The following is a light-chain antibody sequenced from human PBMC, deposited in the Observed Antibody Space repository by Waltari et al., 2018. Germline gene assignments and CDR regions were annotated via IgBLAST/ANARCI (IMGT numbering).Light chain of an antibody. CDR3: QQYGVSRWT. Sequence: EIVLTQSPGTLSLSPGERATLSCRASQSVTSSYLAWYQQKPGPAPRLLIYATFNRATGIPDRFSGSGSGTDFTLTITILEPEDFAVYYCQQYGVSRWTFGQGTKVEVK. CDR1: QSVTSSY. CDR2: ATF. V-gene: IGKV3-20*01. J-gene: IGKJ1*01.